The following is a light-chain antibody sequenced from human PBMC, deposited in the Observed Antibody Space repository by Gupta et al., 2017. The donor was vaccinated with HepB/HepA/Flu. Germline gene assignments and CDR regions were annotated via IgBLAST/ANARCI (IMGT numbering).Light chain of an antibody. CDR1: TLSKQY. Sequence: SYEQTQPPTVSVSPGHTARITCSGDTLSKQYTYWYQQKPGQAPILVMYKDTERPSGIPERFSGSSSGTTVTLTIGGVQAEDEADYYCQSADISGSYRVFGSGTKVTVL. J-gene: IGLJ1*01. CDR2: KDT. CDR3: QSADISGSYRV. V-gene: IGLV3-25*03.